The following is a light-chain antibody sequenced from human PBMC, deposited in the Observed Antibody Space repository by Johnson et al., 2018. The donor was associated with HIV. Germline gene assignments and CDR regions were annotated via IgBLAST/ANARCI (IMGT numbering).Light chain of an antibody. J-gene: IGLJ1*01. CDR1: SSNIGNTY. Sequence: QSVLTQPPSVSAAPGQEVTISCSGSSSNIGNTYVSWYQQLPGTAPKLLIYDNNKRPSGIPDRFSGSKSGTSATLGITGLQTGDEADYYCGTWDSSLSAHVFGTGTKVTVL. CDR2: DNN. CDR3: GTWDSSLSAHV. V-gene: IGLV1-51*01.